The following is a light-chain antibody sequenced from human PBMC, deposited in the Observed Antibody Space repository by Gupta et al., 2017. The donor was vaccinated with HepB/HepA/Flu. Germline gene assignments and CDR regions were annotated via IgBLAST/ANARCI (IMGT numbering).Light chain of an antibody. Sequence: EIVLTQSPATLSLSPGERATLSCRASQSVSSYLAWYQQKPGQAPRLLIYDASNRATGIPAGYSCSGSGTDFTLTISSREPEDFAVYYCQQRSNWPPLTFGGGTKVEIK. J-gene: IGKJ4*01. CDR1: QSVSSY. CDR3: QQRSNWPPLT. V-gene: IGKV3-11*01. CDR2: DAS.